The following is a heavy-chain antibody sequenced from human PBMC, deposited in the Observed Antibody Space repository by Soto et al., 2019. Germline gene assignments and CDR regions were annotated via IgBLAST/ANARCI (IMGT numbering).Heavy chain of an antibody. CDR1: GDSIDTSRYY. Sequence: QVQLQESGPGLVKPSETLSLTCTVSGDSIDTSRYYWGWIRQPPGKGLEWLGSIYYSGTTYYNPSLKSRVTIYADPSKNQFSLKLSSVTAADTAFYYCARLRGAFLISNNNWFDPWGQGTLVTVSS. CDR3: ARLRGAFLISNNNWFDP. D-gene: IGHD4-4*01. V-gene: IGHV4-39*01. J-gene: IGHJ5*02. CDR2: IYYSGTT.